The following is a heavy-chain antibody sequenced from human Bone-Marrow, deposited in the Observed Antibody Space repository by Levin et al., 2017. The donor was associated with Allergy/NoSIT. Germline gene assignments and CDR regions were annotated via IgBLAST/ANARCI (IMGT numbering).Heavy chain of an antibody. D-gene: IGHD3-16*01. Sequence: GGSLRLSCAASGFTFSAYWMHWIRQAPGEGLAWVSRINRDGSRTDYAESVRGRFTISRDNAKNTLYMEMNSLRAEDTAVYYCVKDTFGPEDYWGQGILVTVSS. V-gene: IGHV3-74*01. CDR1: GFTFSAYW. J-gene: IGHJ4*02. CDR2: INRDGSRT. CDR3: VKDTFGPEDY.